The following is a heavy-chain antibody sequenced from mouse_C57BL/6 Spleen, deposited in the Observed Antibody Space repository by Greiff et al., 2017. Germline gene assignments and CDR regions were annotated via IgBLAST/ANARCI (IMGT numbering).Heavy chain of an antibody. CDR1: GYTFTDYE. J-gene: IGHJ2*01. Sequence: VQLQQSGAELVRPGASVTLSCKASGYTFTDYEMHWVKQTPVHGLEWIGAIDPETGGSAYNQKFTGKAILTADKSSSTAYVERRSLKSEDSAVYYCNRWELYCASSYIYFDYWGQGTTLTVSS. D-gene: IGHD1-1*01. V-gene: IGHV1-15*01. CDR2: IDPETGGS. CDR3: NRWELYCASSYIYFDY.